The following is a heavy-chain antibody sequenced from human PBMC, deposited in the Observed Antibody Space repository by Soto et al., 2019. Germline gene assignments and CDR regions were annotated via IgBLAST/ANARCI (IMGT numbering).Heavy chain of an antibody. CDR2: FYYSGST. V-gene: IGHV4-59*08. CDR1: GVPLINYY. CDR3: ARSDYATKSGNWFYP. J-gene: IGHJ5*02. Sequence: PSETLSLTCTVSGVPLINYYWNWIRQPPWKRLEWIGYFYYSGSTNYNPSLKSRVSISLDTSKNQFSLKLTSVTAADTAVYYCARSDYATKSGNWFYPWGQGNLVTVAS. D-gene: IGHD1-26*01.